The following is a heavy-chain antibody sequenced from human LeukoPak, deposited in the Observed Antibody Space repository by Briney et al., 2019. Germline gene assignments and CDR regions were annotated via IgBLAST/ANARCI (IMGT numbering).Heavy chain of an antibody. J-gene: IGHJ4*02. CDR2: INPNSGGT. V-gene: IGHV1-2*02. CDR1: GYTFTGYY. D-gene: IGHD3-22*01. CDR3: ARDPYSSGRADH. Sequence: ASVKVSCKASGYTFTGYYMHWVRQAPGQGLEWMGWINPNSGGTNYAQKFQGRVTMTTDTSISTAYMELSRLRSDDTAVYYCARDPYSSGRADHWGQGTLVTVYS.